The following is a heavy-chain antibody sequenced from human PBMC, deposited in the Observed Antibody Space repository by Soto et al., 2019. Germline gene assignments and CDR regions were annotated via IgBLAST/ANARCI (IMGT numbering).Heavy chain of an antibody. CDR2: IYYLGNT. D-gene: IGHD3-22*01. CDR3: AGLYPYESSGYHLNY. Sequence: PSETLSLTCSVSGGSISSYYSSWVRQPPGKGLEWVGSIYYLGNTYYNPSLGSRVTISVDTSKNQFSLKLESVTAADTAVFYCAGLYPYESSGYHLNYWGQGALVTVSS. V-gene: IGHV4-59*08. J-gene: IGHJ4*02. CDR1: GGSISSYY.